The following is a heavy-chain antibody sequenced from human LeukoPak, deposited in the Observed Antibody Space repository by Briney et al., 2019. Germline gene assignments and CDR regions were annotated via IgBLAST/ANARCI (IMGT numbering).Heavy chain of an antibody. Sequence: GGSLRLSCAASGFTFSNYAMSWVRQAPGRGLEWVSAITGSADSTYYADSVKGRFTISRDNSKNTLYLQVNSLRAEDTAVYYCASSSRTFDYWGQGTLVTVSS. CDR3: ASSSRTFDY. J-gene: IGHJ4*02. CDR2: ITGSADST. CDR1: GFTFSNYA. D-gene: IGHD1-26*01. V-gene: IGHV3-23*01.